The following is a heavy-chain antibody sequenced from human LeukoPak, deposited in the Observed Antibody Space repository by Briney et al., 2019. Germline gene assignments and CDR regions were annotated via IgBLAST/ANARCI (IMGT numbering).Heavy chain of an antibody. CDR2: IYYSGST. Sequence: SETLSLTCTVSGGSISSYYWSWIRQPPGKGLEWIGYIYYSGSTNYNPSLKSRVTISVDTSKNQFSLKLSSVTAADTAVYYCARAIKEYYYGSGSYYNLYYFDYWGQGTLVTVSS. D-gene: IGHD3-10*01. CDR1: GGSISSYY. J-gene: IGHJ4*02. V-gene: IGHV4-59*01. CDR3: ARAIKEYYYGSGSYYNLYYFDY.